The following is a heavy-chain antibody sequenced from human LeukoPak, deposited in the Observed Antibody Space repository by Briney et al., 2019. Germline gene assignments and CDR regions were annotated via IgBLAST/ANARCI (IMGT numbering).Heavy chain of an antibody. CDR1: GFTVSSYY. CDR2: LYSDGAT. Sequence: PGGSLRLSCAASGFTVSSYYMNWVRQAPGKGLQWVSILYSDGATYYADSVKGRFTISRDNAKNSLYLQMNSLRAEDTAVYYCARDATMVPLYYYYYMDVWGKGTTVTVSS. V-gene: IGHV3-66*01. D-gene: IGHD3-10*01. J-gene: IGHJ6*03. CDR3: ARDATMVPLYYYYYMDV.